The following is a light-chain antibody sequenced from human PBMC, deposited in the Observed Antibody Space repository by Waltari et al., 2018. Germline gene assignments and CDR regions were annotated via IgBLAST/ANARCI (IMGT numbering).Light chain of an antibody. CDR1: NRDIGTDNF. V-gene: IGLV2-23*02. Sequence: QSALTQPASVSGSPGQSTTISCTGRNRDIGTDNFVPWYHQHPDKAPQLMIYAVSKRPSGVSNRFSGSKSGNTASLTISGLQAEDEADYYCCSHTGGSTFVIFGGGTKLTVL. CDR3: CSHTGGSTFVI. J-gene: IGLJ2*01. CDR2: AVS.